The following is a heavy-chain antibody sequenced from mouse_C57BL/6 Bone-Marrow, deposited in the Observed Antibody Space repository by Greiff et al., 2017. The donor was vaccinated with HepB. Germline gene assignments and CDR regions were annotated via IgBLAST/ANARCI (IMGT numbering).Heavy chain of an antibody. Sequence: VKLQQPGAELVKPGASVKLSCKASGYTFTSYWMHWVKQRPGQGLEWIGMIHPNSGSTNYNEKFKSKATLTVDKSSSTAYMQLSSLTSEDSAVYYCARGAYDSLYFDYWGQGTTLTVSS. D-gene: IGHD2-4*01. CDR1: GYTFTSYW. CDR2: IHPNSGST. V-gene: IGHV1-64*01. J-gene: IGHJ2*01. CDR3: ARGAYDSLYFDY.